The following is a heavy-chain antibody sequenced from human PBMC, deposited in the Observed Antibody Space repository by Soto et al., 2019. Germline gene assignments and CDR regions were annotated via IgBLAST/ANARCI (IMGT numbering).Heavy chain of an antibody. D-gene: IGHD3-10*01. Sequence: PSETLSLTCTVSGGSISSGGYYWSWIRQHPGKGLEWIGYIYYSGSTYYNPSLKSRVTISVDTSKNQFSLKLSSVTAADTAVYYCARDSWFNYYGSGSYYRETPVNGMDVWGQGTTVTVSS. J-gene: IGHJ6*02. CDR3: ARDSWFNYYGSGSYYRETPVNGMDV. V-gene: IGHV4-31*03. CDR2: IYYSGST. CDR1: GGSISSGGYY.